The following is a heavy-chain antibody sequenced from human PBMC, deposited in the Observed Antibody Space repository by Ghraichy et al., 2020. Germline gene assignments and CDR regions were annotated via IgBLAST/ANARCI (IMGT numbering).Heavy chain of an antibody. CDR2: IKLDGSEK. J-gene: IGHJ4*02. D-gene: IGHD3/OR15-3a*01. V-gene: IGHV3-7*03. CDR3: GGGLGWDFDY. Sequence: GESLNISCAASGFTFSNYWMNWVRQAPGKGLEWVANIKLDGSEKNYVDSVKGRFTISRDNSRNSGYLQMNSLRAEDTAVYYCGGGLGWDFDYWGQGTLVTVSS. CDR1: GFTFSNYW.